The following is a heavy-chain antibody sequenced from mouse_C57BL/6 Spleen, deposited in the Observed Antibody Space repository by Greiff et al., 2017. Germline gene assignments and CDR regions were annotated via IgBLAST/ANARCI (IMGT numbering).Heavy chain of an antibody. CDR1: GFSFNTYA. CDR2: IRSKSNNYAT. CDR3: VRQEIYDGYYVFAD. V-gene: IGHV10-1*01. J-gene: IGHJ3*01. Sequence: DVKLVESGGGLVQPKGSLKLSCAASGFSFNTYAMNWVRQAPGKGLEWVARIRSKSNNYATYYADSVKDRFTISRDDSESMLYLQMNNLKTEDTAMYYCVRQEIYDGYYVFADWGQGTLVTVSA. D-gene: IGHD2-3*01.